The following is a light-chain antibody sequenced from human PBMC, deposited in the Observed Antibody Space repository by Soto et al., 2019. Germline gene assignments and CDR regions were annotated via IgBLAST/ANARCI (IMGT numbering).Light chain of an antibody. V-gene: IGKV3-15*01. CDR3: KEDHDWSPFT. CDR2: EAS. Sequence: EIVMTQSPATLYVSPGEGATLSCRASPSINRTVDWYQQNRGQDPRRLISEASTRATGIPARFSGSGSGTEFKLSISSLQSEDLAVYYYKEDHDWSPFTFGGGTQVEI. CDR1: PSINRT. J-gene: IGKJ4*01.